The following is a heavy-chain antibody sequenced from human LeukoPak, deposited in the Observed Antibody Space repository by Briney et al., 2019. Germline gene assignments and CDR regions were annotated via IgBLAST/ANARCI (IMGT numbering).Heavy chain of an antibody. Sequence: PGGSLRLPCAASGFTVSSNYMSWVRQAPGKGLEWVSVIYSGDSTYYADSVKGRFTISRDNSKNTLYLQMNSLRAEDTAVYYCARDRIQWLVHPPGAAGMDVWGQGTTVTVSS. D-gene: IGHD6-19*01. CDR1: GFTVSSNY. J-gene: IGHJ6*02. V-gene: IGHV3-66*01. CDR2: IYSGDST. CDR3: ARDRIQWLVHPPGAAGMDV.